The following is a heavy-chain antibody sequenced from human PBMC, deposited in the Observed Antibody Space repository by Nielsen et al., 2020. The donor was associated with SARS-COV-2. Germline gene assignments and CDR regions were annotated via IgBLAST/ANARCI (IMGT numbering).Heavy chain of an antibody. D-gene: IGHD6-13*01. CDR1: GFTFSSYA. Sequence: GGSLRLSCAASGFTFSSYAMNWVRQAPGKGLEWVSVISGSGGSTYYADSVKGRFTISRDNSKNTVYLQMNSLRAEDMAVYYCAKDPTGAGAGNNWFDPWGQGTLVTVSS. CDR3: AKDPTGAGAGNNWFDP. V-gene: IGHV3-23*01. J-gene: IGHJ5*02. CDR2: ISGSGGST.